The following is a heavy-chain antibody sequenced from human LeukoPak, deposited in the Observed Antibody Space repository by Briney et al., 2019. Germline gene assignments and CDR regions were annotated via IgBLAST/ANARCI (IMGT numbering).Heavy chain of an antibody. CDR3: ARGGMRGKISYTYYYMDV. CDR1: GFTFSIYG. D-gene: IGHD2-2*02. CDR2: FSVSTGST. V-gene: IGHV3-23*01. J-gene: IGHJ6*03. Sequence: GGCLRLSCAASGFTFSIYGMNCVRQAPGRGLEWGSGFSVSTGSTHNADSVKGRFTISRDNSRDTLSLQMNSLRGEDTAVYYCARGGMRGKISYTYYYMDVWGKGTTVTVSS.